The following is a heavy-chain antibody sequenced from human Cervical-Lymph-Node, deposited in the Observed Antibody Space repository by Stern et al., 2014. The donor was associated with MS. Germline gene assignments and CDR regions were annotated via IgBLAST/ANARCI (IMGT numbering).Heavy chain of an antibody. J-gene: IGHJ4*02. CDR1: GYTFTGYY. Sequence: VQLVESGAEVKKPGASVKVSCKASGYTFTGYYMHWVRQAPGQGLEWMGWINPNSGGTNYAQKFQGWVTMTRDTSISTVYMELSRLRSDDTAVYYCARARIRALGEADYWGQGTLVTVSS. D-gene: IGHD5-18*01. V-gene: IGHV1-2*04. CDR2: INPNSGGT. CDR3: ARARIRALGEADY.